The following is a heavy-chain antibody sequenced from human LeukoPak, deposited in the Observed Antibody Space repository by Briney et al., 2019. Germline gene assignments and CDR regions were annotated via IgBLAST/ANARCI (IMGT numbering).Heavy chain of an antibody. CDR3: ARGKTSQNIVTRKTYNWFDP. D-gene: IGHD2/OR15-2a*01. CDR2: ISSSNI. CDR1: GFTFSSYN. Sequence: PGGSLRLSCAASGFTFSSYNMNWVRQAPGKGLEWVSSISSSNIYYADSVKGRFTISRDNAKNSLYLQMKSLRAEDTAVYYRARGKTSQNIVTRKTYNWFDPWGQGTLVTVSS. J-gene: IGHJ5*02. V-gene: IGHV3-21*01.